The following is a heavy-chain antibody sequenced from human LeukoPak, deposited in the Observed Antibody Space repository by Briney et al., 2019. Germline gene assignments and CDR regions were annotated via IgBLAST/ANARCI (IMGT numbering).Heavy chain of an antibody. J-gene: IGHJ4*02. CDR2: TSNDGNNK. CDR1: GFTFSRYA. V-gene: IGHV3-30*04. CDR3: ARGLAYNYDSSAYFLDY. D-gene: IGHD3-22*01. Sequence: GGSLRLSCAASGFTFSRYAMHWVRQAPGKGLEWVAVTSNDGNNKYYGDSVKGRFTISRDNSKNTLYLQMNSLRAEDTAVYYCARGLAYNYDSSAYFLDYWGQGALVTVSS.